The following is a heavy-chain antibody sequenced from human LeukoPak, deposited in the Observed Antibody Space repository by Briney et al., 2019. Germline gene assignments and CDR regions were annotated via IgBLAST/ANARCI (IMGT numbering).Heavy chain of an antibody. J-gene: IGHJ4*02. CDR1: GFTFSSYG. CDR2: IRYDGSNK. V-gene: IGHV3-30*02. D-gene: IGHD3-22*01. CDR3: AKDFSQGQTFPRPDYYDSRIPEY. Sequence: PGGSLRLSCAASGFTFSSYGMHWVRQAPGKGLEWVAFIRYDGSNKYYADSVKGRFTISRDNSKNTLYLQMNSLRAEDTAVYYCAKDFSQGQTFPRPDYYDSRIPEYWGQGTLVTVSS.